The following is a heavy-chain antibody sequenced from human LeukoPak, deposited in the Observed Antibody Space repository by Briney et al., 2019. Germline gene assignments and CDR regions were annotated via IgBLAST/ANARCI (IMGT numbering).Heavy chain of an antibody. CDR1: GFTFSNAW. Sequence: PGGSLRLSCPAYGFTFSNAWMSWVRQAPGKGLEWVGRIKRKTDGGTTDYAAPVKGRFTISRDDSKNTLYLQMNSLKTEDTAVYYCTTALESYMDVWGKGTTVTVSS. D-gene: IGHD5-24*01. V-gene: IGHV3-15*01. CDR3: TTALESYMDV. CDR2: IKRKTDGGTT. J-gene: IGHJ6*04.